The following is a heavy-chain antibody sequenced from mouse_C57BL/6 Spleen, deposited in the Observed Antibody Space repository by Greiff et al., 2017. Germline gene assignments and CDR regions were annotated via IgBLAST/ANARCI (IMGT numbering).Heavy chain of an antibody. CDR1: GYTFTDYE. J-gene: IGHJ2*01. V-gene: IGHV1-15*01. CDR2: IDPETGGT. D-gene: IGHD2-5*01. CDR3: TRGSNFPFGY. Sequence: VQLQQSGAELVRPGASVTLSCKASGYTFTDYEMHWVKQTPVHGLEWIGAIDPETGGTAYNQKFKGKAILTADKSSSTAYMELRSLTSEDSAGYYCTRGSNFPFGYGGQVTTLTVSS.